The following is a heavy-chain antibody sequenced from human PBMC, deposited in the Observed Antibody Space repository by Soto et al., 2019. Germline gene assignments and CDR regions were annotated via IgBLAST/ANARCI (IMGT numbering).Heavy chain of an antibody. D-gene: IGHD3-10*01. CDR3: AKDPGRANGFYASGSYYPTSNWFDP. CDR2: ISGSGDST. Sequence: GGSLRLSCAVSGFTFSSYAMNWVRQAPGKGLEWVSTISGSGDSTYYADSVKGRFTISRDNSKNTLYLQMNSLRAEDTAQYYCAKDPGRANGFYASGSYYPTSNWFDPWGQGTLVTVSS. J-gene: IGHJ5*02. CDR1: GFTFSSYA. V-gene: IGHV3-23*01.